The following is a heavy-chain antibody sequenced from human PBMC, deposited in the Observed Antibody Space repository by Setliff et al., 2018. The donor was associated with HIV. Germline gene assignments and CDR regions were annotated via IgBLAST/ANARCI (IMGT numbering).Heavy chain of an antibody. V-gene: IGHV4-61*02. CDR3: AGDYAGSGRPFDY. D-gene: IGHD2-15*01. CDR2: FDSTGSP. J-gene: IGHJ4*02. Sequence: SETLSLTCSVSGDSVSSSPYYWSWIRQPAGKGLEWIGRFDSTGSPDYNPSLRSRVTISIDTSKNHFSLKLSSVTAADTAVYFCAGDYAGSGRPFDYWGQGTQVTVSS. CDR1: GDSVSSSPYY.